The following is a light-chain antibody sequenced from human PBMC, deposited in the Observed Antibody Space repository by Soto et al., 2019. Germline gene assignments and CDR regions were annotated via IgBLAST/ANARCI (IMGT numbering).Light chain of an antibody. CDR2: ATS. CDR3: QQSHSTWT. Sequence: DIQMTQSPSSLSASVGDRVTITCRASQRISSYLNWYQQKPGKAPKLLIYATSNLQSGVPSRFSGSGSGTDFTLTISSLQPEDFATYYCQQSHSTWTFGQGTRVEIK. V-gene: IGKV1-39*01. J-gene: IGKJ1*01. CDR1: QRISSY.